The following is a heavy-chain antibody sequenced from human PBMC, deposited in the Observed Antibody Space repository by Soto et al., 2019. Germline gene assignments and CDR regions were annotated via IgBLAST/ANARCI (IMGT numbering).Heavy chain of an antibody. D-gene: IGHD2-8*01. CDR2: INPRGGST. CDR3: ARGRSPELMIYADAFDI. J-gene: IGHJ3*02. CDR1: GYTFTGHY. V-gene: IGHV1-46*01. Sequence: AAVKVSCKASGYTFTGHYMHWVRQAPGQGLEWMGIINPRGGSTSYAQKVQGRVTVTRDTSTTTVYMELTSLRSEDTAVYYCARGRSPELMIYADAFDIWGQGTLVTVSS.